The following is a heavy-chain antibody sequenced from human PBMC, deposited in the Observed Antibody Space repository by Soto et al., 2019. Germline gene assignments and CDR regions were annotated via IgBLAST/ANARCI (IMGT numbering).Heavy chain of an antibody. CDR2: ISAYNGNT. CDR3: AREPEPSYSSGPFGY. Sequence: ALVKVSCKASGYTFTSYVISWVRQAPGQGLEWMGWISAYNGNTNYAQKLQGRVTMTTDTSTSTAYMELRSLRSDDTAVYYCAREPEPSYSSGPFGYWGQGTLVTVSS. V-gene: IGHV1-18*04. D-gene: IGHD6-19*01. CDR1: GYTFTSYV. J-gene: IGHJ4*02.